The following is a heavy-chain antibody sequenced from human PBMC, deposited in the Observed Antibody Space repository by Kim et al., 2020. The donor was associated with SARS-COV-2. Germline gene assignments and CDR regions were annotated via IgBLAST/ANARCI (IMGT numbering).Heavy chain of an antibody. J-gene: IGHJ4*02. V-gene: IGHV1-2*02. CDR3: ARDSAFYGDYGEDY. D-gene: IGHD4-17*01. Sequence: AQKIQGRVTMTRDTSISTAYMELSRLRSDDTAVYYCARDSAFYGDYGEDYWGQGTLVTVSS.